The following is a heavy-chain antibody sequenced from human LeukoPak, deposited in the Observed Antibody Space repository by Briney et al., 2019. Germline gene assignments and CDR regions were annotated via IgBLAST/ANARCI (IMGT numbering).Heavy chain of an antibody. V-gene: IGHV1-2*02. J-gene: IGHJ4*02. Sequence: ASVKVSCKPSGYTFTGYYMHWVRQAPGQGLEWMGWINPNNGGTNYAQKFHGRVTMTGDTSISTAYMDLSRLTSDDTAVYYCARGYCSAGDCYELDYWGQGTLVTVSS. D-gene: IGHD2-15*01. CDR2: INPNNGGT. CDR3: ARGYCSAGDCYELDY. CDR1: GYTFTGYY.